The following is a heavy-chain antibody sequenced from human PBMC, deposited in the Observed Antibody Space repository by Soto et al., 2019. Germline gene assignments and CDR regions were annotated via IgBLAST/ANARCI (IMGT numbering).Heavy chain of an antibody. D-gene: IGHD3-22*01. V-gene: IGHV3-30-3*01. CDR3: ARDAWDDSSGYYAGNDY. J-gene: IGHJ4*02. Sequence: PVGSRRLSCAASGFTFSSYAMHWVRQAPGKGLEWVAVISNDGSNKYYADSVKGRFTISRDNSKNTLYLQMNSLRAEDTAVYYCARDAWDDSSGYYAGNDYWGQGTLVTVSS. CDR1: GFTFSSYA. CDR2: ISNDGSNK.